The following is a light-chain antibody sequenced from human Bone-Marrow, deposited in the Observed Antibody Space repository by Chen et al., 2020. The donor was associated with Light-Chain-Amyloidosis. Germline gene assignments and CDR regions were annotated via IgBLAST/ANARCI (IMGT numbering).Light chain of an antibody. V-gene: IGLV2-8*01. J-gene: IGLJ2*01. CDR1: SSDVGTYNY. CDR3: SSYGGNNDIV. CDR2: EVT. Sequence: QSALTHLPSASGSPGQSVTTSCTGTSSDVGTYNYVSWYQQHPGKAPRHIIYEVTKRPSGVPDRFSGSKFGNTASLTISGLQAEDEADYYCSSYGGNNDIVFGGGTKLTVL.